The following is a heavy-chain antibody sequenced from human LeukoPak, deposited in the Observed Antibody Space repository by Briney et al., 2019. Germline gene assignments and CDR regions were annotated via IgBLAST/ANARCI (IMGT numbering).Heavy chain of an antibody. V-gene: IGHV4-59*01. D-gene: IGHD3-10*01. CDR3: ARARGPWGSGSHLSFDI. J-gene: IGHJ3*02. Sequence: SEILSLTCTVSGGSISSYYWSWIRQPPGKGLEWIGYIYYSGSTNYNPSLKSRVTISVDTSKNQFSLKLSSVTAADTAVYYCARARGPWGSGSHLSFDIWGQGTMVTVSS. CDR2: IYYSGST. CDR1: GGSISSYY.